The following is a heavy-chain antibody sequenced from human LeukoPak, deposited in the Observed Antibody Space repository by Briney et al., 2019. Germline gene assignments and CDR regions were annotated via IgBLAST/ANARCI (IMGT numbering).Heavy chain of an antibody. D-gene: IGHD3-22*01. V-gene: IGHV4-4*07. J-gene: IGHJ5*02. CDR1: GGSISSYY. Sequence: SETLSLTCTVSGGSISSYYWSWIRQPAGKGLEWIGRIYTSGSTNYNPSLKSRVTMSVDTSKNQFPLKLSSVTAADTAVYYCARAQYYYDSSGRNWFDPWGQGTLVTVSS. CDR2: IYTSGST. CDR3: ARAQYYYDSSGRNWFDP.